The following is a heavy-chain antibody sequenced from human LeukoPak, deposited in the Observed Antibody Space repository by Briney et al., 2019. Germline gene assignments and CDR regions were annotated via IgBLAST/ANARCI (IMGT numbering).Heavy chain of an antibody. D-gene: IGHD6-19*01. CDR3: ARGAVAVRNAFDI. V-gene: IGHV6-1*01. CDR2: TFYSSKWYN. CDR1: GDSVSRNNAA. J-gene: IGHJ3*02. Sequence: SQTLSLTCGISGDSVSRNNAAWNWIRQSPSRGLEWLGRTFYSSKWYNGYAVSVKSRITINPDTSKNQFSLQLNSVTPEDTALYYCARGAVAVRNAFDIWGQGTMVTVSS.